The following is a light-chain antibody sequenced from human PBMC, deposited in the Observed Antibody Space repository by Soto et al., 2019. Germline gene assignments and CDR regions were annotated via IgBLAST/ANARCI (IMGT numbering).Light chain of an antibody. CDR1: SSDVGSYNL. CDR3: CSYAGSSTFAV. V-gene: IGLV2-23*01. Sequence: QSALTQPASVSGSPGQSITISCTGTSSDVGSYNLVSWYQQHPGKAPKLMIYEGSKRPSGVSNRFSGSKSGNTASLTISGLQAEVEADYYCCSYAGSSTFAVFGGGTKLTVL. J-gene: IGLJ2*01. CDR2: EGS.